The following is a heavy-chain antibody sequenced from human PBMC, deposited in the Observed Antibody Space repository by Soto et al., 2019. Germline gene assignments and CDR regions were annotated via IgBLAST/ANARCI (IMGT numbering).Heavy chain of an antibody. CDR1: GYTFTGYY. CDR3: ASTPHPDTDHYYFDY. Sequence: ASVKVSCKASGYTFTGYYMHWVRQAPGQGLEWMGWINPNSGGTNYAQKFQGRVTMTRDTSISTAYMELSRLRSDDTAVYYCASTPHPDTDHYYFDYWGQGTLVTVSS. D-gene: IGHD5-18*01. CDR2: INPNSGGT. V-gene: IGHV1-2*02. J-gene: IGHJ4*02.